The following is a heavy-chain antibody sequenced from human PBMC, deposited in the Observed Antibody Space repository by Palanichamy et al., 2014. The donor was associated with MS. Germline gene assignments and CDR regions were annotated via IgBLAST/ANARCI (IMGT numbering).Heavy chain of an antibody. CDR3: ASRRRIYGDYSD. V-gene: IGHV4-39*01. CDR1: GGSISSSSYY. J-gene: IGHJ4*02. Sequence: QLQLQESGPGLVKPSETLSLTCTVSGGSISSSSYYWGWIRQPPGKGLEWIGTFYYTGNTYYNPSLKSRVTISVDTSKNQFSLKLSSVTAADTAVYYCASRRRIYGDYSDWGQGTLVTVSS. CDR2: FYYTGNT. D-gene: IGHD4-17*01.